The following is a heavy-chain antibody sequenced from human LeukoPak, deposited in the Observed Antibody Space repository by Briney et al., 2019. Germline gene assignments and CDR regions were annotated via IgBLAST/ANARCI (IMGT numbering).Heavy chain of an antibody. CDR3: ARHQWLGPFDY. J-gene: IGHJ4*02. CDR1: GGSISSSGYF. D-gene: IGHD6-19*01. Sequence: PSETLSLTCTVSGGSISSSGYFWAWIRQPPGKGLEWIGSSFYSGSTYYNPSLKSRVSISVDPSTNQFSLKLSSVTAADTAVYYCARHQWLGPFDYWGQGTLVTVSS. CDR2: SFYSGST. V-gene: IGHV4-39*01.